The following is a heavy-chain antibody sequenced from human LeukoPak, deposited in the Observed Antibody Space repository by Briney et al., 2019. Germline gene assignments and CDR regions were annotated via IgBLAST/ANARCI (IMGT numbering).Heavy chain of an antibody. CDR2: ITRSNYI. CDR3: ARDRAIAVDVGVDY. V-gene: IGHV3-21*01. CDR1: GFTFSSYS. J-gene: IGHJ4*02. D-gene: IGHD6-19*01. Sequence: GGSLRLSCAASGFTFSSYSMNWVRQAPGKGLEWVSSITRSNYIYYADSVKGRFTISRDNAKNSLYLQMNSLRAEDTAVYYCARDRAIAVDVGVDYWGQGTLVTVSS.